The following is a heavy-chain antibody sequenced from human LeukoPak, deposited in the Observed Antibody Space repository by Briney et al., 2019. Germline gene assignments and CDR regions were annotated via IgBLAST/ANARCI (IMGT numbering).Heavy chain of an antibody. CDR1: GFTFSSYS. Sequence: GGSLRLSCAASGFTFSSYSISWVRQAPGKGLEWVSSITSSGAYIDYGDSVKGRFTISRDNARNSVFLQMNSLRVEDTGVYYCSRGHYGMDVWGQGTTVTVSS. CDR2: ITSSGAYI. CDR3: SRGHYGMDV. J-gene: IGHJ6*02. V-gene: IGHV3-21*04.